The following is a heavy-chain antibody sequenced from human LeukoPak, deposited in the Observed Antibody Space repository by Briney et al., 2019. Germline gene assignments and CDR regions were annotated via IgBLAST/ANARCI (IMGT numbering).Heavy chain of an antibody. CDR1: GYSISSGCY. CDR3: ARQPARLPLDY. CDR2: IYHSRTT. J-gene: IGHJ4*02. Sequence: SETLSLTCTVSGYSISSGCYWGWIRQPPGKGLEWIGNIYHSRTTYYNPSLKSRVTISVDTSKNQFSLELGSVTAADTAVYYCARQPARLPLDYWGQGTLVTVSS. D-gene: IGHD5-12*01. V-gene: IGHV4-38-2*02.